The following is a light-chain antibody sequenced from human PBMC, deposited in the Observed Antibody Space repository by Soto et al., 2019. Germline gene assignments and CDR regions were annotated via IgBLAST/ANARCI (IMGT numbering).Light chain of an antibody. CDR1: SSDVGTYNL. CDR3: CSYAGSSTPYV. Sequence: QSVLTQPASVSGSPGQSITISCTGTSSDVGTYNLVSWYQLHPGKAPKLMIYEVNKRPSGVSDRFSGSKSGNTASLTISGLQAEDEADYFCCSYAGSSTPYVFGTGTKVTVL. J-gene: IGLJ1*01. CDR2: EVN. V-gene: IGLV2-23*02.